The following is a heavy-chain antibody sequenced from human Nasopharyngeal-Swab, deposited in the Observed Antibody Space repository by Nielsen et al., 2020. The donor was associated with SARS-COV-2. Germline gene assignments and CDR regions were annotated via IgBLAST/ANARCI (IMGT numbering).Heavy chain of an antibody. CDR3: ARTLRSGNDYTPWFDP. CDR1: GFSLSTSGMC. D-gene: IGHD3-10*02. J-gene: IGHJ5*02. Sequence: SGPTLVKPTQTLTLTCTFSGFSLSTSGMCVSWIRQPPGKALEWLALIDWEDDKYYTTSLKTRLTISKDTSKNQVVLTMTNMDPVDTATYYCARTLRSGNDYTPWFDPWGQGALVTVSS. CDR2: IDWEDDK. V-gene: IGHV2-70*01.